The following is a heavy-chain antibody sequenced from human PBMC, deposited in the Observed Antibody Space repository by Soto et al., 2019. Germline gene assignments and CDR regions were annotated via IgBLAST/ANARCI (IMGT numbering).Heavy chain of an antibody. CDR1: GYTFTNYG. Sequence: ASVNVSCKASGYTFTNYGFSWVRQAPGQGLEWMGWVSAYNGNTKYEQKFQDRISMTTDTSTSTAYMEVRSLTSDDTAFYYCARDPGADPMEFWGQGTLVTVSS. V-gene: IGHV1-18*01. CDR3: ARDPGADPMEF. D-gene: IGHD3-10*01. J-gene: IGHJ4*02. CDR2: VSAYNGNT.